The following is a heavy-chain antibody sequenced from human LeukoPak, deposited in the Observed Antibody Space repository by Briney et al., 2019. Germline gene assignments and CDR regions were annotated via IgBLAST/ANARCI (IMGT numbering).Heavy chain of an antibody. CDR1: GGSFSGYY. Sequence: PSETLSLTCAVYGGSFSGYYWSWIRQPPGKGLEWIGEINHSGSTNYNPSLKSRVTISVDTSKNQFSLTLSSVTAADTAVYYCARGLRSSWYLSSYFDYWGQGTLVTVSS. V-gene: IGHV4-34*01. J-gene: IGHJ4*02. D-gene: IGHD6-13*01. CDR3: ARGLRSSWYLSSYFDY. CDR2: INHSGST.